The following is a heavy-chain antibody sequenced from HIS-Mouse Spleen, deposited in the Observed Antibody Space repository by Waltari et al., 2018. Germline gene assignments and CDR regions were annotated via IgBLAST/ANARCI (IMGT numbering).Heavy chain of an antibody. CDR3: AREIPYSSSWYDWYFDL. D-gene: IGHD6-13*01. CDR1: GGAISSISYY. V-gene: IGHV4-39*07. Sequence: QLQLQESGPGLVKPSETLSLPCTVSGGAISSISYYWGWIPQPPGKGLGWIGSIYYSGSTYYIPSLKSRVTISVDTSKNQFSLKLSSVTAADTAVYYCAREIPYSSSWYDWYFDLWGRGTLVTVSS. J-gene: IGHJ2*01. CDR2: IYYSGST.